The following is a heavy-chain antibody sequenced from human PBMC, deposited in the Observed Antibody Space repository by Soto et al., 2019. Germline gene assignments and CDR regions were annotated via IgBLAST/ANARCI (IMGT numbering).Heavy chain of an antibody. V-gene: IGHV3-33*01. CDR1: GFTFSSYG. CDR3: ARDLTTEPYYYYYGMDV. Sequence: QVQLVESGGGVVQPGRSLRLSCAASGFTFSSYGMHWVRQAPGKGLEWVAVIWYDGSNKYYADSVKGRFTTSRDNSKNTLYLQMNSLRAEDTAVYYCARDLTTEPYYYYYGMDVWGQGTTVTVSS. CDR2: IWYDGSNK. J-gene: IGHJ6*02. D-gene: IGHD3-22*01.